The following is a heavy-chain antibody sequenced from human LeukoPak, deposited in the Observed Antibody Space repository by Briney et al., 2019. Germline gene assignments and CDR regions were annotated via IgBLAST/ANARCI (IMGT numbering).Heavy chain of an antibody. CDR1: GFTFDDYA. CDR2: ISWDGGST. J-gene: IGHJ4*02. D-gene: IGHD3-22*01. V-gene: IGHV3-43D*03. Sequence: GGSLRLSCAASGFTFDDYAMHWVRQAPGKGLEWVSLISWDGGSTYYADSVKGRFTISRDNSKNSLYLQMNSLRAGDTALYYCAKDQASSGYYGLDYWGQGTLVTVSS. CDR3: AKDQASSGYYGLDY.